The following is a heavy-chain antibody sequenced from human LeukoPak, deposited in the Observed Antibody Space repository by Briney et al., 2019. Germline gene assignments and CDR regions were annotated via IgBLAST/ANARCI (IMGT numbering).Heavy chain of an antibody. J-gene: IGHJ4*02. CDR1: GGSISSTNSY. D-gene: IGHD3-10*01. Sequence: KPSETLSLTCTVSGGSISSTNSYWAWIRQPPGKGLEWLGSIYHTGTTYYNPSLKGRVTISVDTSKNQFSLKLSSVTAADTAMYFCARRGSGLGSYSRASFDNWGQGTLVTVSS. CDR3: ARRGSGLGSYSRASFDN. V-gene: IGHV4-39*01. CDR2: IYHTGTT.